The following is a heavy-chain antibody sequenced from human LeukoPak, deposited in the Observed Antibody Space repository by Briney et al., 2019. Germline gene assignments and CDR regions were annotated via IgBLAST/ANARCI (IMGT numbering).Heavy chain of an antibody. J-gene: IGHJ6*02. CDR3: AKCGQGGSPGCYQHGMDV. D-gene: IGHD2-2*01. Sequence: SETLSLTCTASGGSISSGSYYWSWIRQPAGKGLEWIGRIYTSGSTNYNPSLKSRVTISVDTSKNQFSLKLSSVTAADTAVYYCAKCGQGGSPGCYQHGMDVWGQGTTVTVSS. CDR1: GGSISSGSYY. CDR2: IYTSGST. V-gene: IGHV4-61*02.